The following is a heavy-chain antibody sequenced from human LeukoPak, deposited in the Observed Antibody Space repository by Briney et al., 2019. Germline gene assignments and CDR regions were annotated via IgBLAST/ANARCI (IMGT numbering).Heavy chain of an antibody. V-gene: IGHV3-21*01. Sequence: PGGSLRLSCAASGFTFSSYSMNWVRQAPGKGLEWVSSISSSSSYIYYADSVKGRFTISRDNAKNSLYLQMNSPRAEDTAVYYCARNLGYCSSTSCPWDYWGQGTLVTVSS. CDR1: GFTFSSYS. J-gene: IGHJ4*02. CDR3: ARNLGYCSSTSCPWDY. D-gene: IGHD2-2*01. CDR2: ISSSSSYI.